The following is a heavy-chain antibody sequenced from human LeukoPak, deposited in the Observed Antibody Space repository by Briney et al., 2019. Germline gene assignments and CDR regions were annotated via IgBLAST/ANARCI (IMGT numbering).Heavy chain of an antibody. Sequence: GGSLRLSCAASGFTFSSYGIHWVRQAPGKGLEWVAFIRYDGSNKYYADSVRGRFTISRDNSKNTLYLQMNSLRPEDTAVYYCAKDPWSGGSFGDYWGQGTLVTVSS. CDR2: IRYDGSNK. D-gene: IGHD2-15*01. CDR1: GFTFSSYG. J-gene: IGHJ4*02. V-gene: IGHV3-30*02. CDR3: AKDPWSGGSFGDY.